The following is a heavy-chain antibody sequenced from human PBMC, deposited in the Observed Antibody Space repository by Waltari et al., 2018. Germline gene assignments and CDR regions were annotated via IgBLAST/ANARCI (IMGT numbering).Heavy chain of an antibody. V-gene: IGHV4-39*07. CDR1: GCSLSSSTYY. J-gene: IGHJ4*02. CDR3: ARLARNVFYVDY. D-gene: IGHD3-16*01. CDR2: IYYSGST. Sequence: QLQLQESGTGLVKPSETLSLPCTVSGCSLSSSTYYWGWIRQPPGKGLEWIGSIYYSGSTYYNPSLKSRVTISVDTSKNQFSLKLSSVTAADTAVYYCARLARNVFYVDYWGQGTLVTVSS.